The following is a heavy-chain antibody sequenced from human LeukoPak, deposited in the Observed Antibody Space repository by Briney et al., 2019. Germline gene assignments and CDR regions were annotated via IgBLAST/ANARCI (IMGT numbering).Heavy chain of an antibody. V-gene: IGHV1-2*02. CDR2: INPSSGGT. CDR3: ARMAGYYGSGTYSLNC. CDR1: GYAFIGYF. D-gene: IGHD3-10*01. Sequence: ASVKVSCKTSGYAFIGYFIHWVRQAPGQGLEWMGWINPSSGGTNYAQNFQGRVTMTRDTSISTAYMELSRLRSDDTAVYYCARMAGYYGSGTYSLNCWGQGTLVTVSS. J-gene: IGHJ4*02.